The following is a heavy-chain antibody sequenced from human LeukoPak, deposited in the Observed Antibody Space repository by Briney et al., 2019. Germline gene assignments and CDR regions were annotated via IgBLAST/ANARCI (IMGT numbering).Heavy chain of an antibody. CDR3: AKYFYDGSGTHYFDY. Sequence: PGGSLRLSCEGSAFIFSGHWMNWVRQTPGKGLEWVGNIKPDGSEKYYVDSLKGRFIISRDNAKNSLYLQMNSLRAEDMAVYYCAKYFYDGSGTHYFDYWGQGTPVTVSS. J-gene: IGHJ4*02. CDR1: AFIFSGHW. V-gene: IGHV3-7*01. D-gene: IGHD3-22*01. CDR2: IKPDGSEK.